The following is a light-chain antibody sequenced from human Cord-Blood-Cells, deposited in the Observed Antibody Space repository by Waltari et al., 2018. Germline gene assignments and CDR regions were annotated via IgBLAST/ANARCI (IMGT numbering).Light chain of an antibody. CDR3: CSYAGSSTF. Sequence: QSALTQPASVSGSPGQSITIPCTGTSSDVGSYNLVSWYQQHPGKDPKLRIYEGSNRPSGVSNRFSGSKSGNTASLTISGLQAEDEADYYCCSYAGSSTFFGTGTKVTVL. V-gene: IGLV2-23*03. CDR2: EGS. J-gene: IGLJ1*01. CDR1: SSDVGSYNL.